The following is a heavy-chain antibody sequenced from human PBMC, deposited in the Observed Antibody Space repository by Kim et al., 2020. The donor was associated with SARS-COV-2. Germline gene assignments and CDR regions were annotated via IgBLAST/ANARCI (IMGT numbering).Heavy chain of an antibody. Sequence: SETLSLTCTVSGASISGYYWSWIRQPPGKGLEYLGDIYYSGVTNYNPSLKSRVTISVHMSENQFSLKLNSVTAADTAVYYCARALRDAYNGRYFEYWGQG. CDR1: GASISGYY. CDR2: IYYSGVT. D-gene: IGHD1-1*01. J-gene: IGHJ4*02. V-gene: IGHV4-59*01. CDR3: ARALRDAYNGRYFEY.